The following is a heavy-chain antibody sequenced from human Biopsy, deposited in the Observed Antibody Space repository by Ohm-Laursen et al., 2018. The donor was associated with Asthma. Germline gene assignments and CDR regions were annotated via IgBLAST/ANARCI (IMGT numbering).Heavy chain of an antibody. CDR3: ARKAGSCISRTCYSLDL. V-gene: IGHV1-69*13. J-gene: IGHJ5*02. CDR1: GGTFNTYV. D-gene: IGHD2-2*01. Sequence: GASVKVSCKSLGGTFNTYVIGWVRQAPGQGLEWMGGINPVFGTTTYPQKFQDRVTITADDSTSTVYMELSSLRSEDTAVYYCARKAGSCISRTCYSLDLWGQGTLVTVSS. CDR2: INPVFGTT.